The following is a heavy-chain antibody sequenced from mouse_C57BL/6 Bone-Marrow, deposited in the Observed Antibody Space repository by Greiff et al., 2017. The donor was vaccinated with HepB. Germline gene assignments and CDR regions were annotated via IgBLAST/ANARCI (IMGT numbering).Heavy chain of an antibody. Sequence: VQLKESGGGLVQPGGSMKLSCVASGFTFSNYWMNWVRQSPEKGLEWVAQIRLKSDNYATHYAESVKGRFTISRDDSKSSVYLQMNNLRAEDTGIYYCTGEGGSHYFDYWGQGTTLTVSS. D-gene: IGHD1-1*01. CDR2: IRLKSDNYAT. CDR3: TGEGGSHYFDY. CDR1: GFTFSNYW. V-gene: IGHV6-3*01. J-gene: IGHJ2*01.